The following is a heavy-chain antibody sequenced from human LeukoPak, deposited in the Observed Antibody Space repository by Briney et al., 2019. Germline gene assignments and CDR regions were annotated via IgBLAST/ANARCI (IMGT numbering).Heavy chain of an antibody. Sequence: PGGSLRLSCAASGFTFSNAWMNWVRQAPGKGLEWVGRIKSKTDGGTTDYAAPVKGRFTISRDDSKNTLYLQMNSLKTEDTPVYYCTTVDYYDSSGYYSPFDYWGQGTLVTVSS. J-gene: IGHJ4*02. CDR3: TTVDYYDSSGYYSPFDY. CDR1: GFTFSNAW. D-gene: IGHD3-22*01. CDR2: IKSKTDGGTT. V-gene: IGHV3-15*07.